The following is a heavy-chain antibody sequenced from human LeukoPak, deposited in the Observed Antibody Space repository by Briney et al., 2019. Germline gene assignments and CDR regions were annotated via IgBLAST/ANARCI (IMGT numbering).Heavy chain of an antibody. CDR3: ARVQIAAAGTHFDY. J-gene: IGHJ4*02. V-gene: IGHV4-4*02. CDR1: GGSISSSNW. D-gene: IGHD6-13*01. Sequence: SETLSLTCAVSGGSISSSNWWSWVRQPPGKGLEWIGEIYHSGSTNYNPSLKSRVTISVDKSKNQFSLKLSSVTAADTAVYYCARVQIAAAGTHFDYWGQGTLVTVSS. CDR2: IYHSGST.